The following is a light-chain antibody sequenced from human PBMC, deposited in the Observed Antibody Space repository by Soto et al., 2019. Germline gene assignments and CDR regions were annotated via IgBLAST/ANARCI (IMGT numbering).Light chain of an antibody. V-gene: IGKV3-11*01. J-gene: IGKJ5*01. CDR1: QSFRGL. CDR2: DAY. CDR3: QQRHMWPIT. Sequence: IVLTQSPGTLSLSPGEGSTLSFRASQSFRGLLAWYQQKPGQAPRLLIYDAYNRATGIPPRFSGSGSGTDFTLTISSLEPEDSAVYYCQQRHMWPITFGQGTRLEIK.